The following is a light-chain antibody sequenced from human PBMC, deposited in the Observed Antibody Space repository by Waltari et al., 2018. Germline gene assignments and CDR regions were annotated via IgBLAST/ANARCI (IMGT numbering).Light chain of an antibody. CDR3: CSYAGGSTVL. CDR2: EVT. Sequence: QSALTQPAPVSGSPGQSITISCPGTSNDGGSYNLVAWYQQHPGKAPKLIIYEVTKRPSGVSSRFSGSKSGNTASLTVSGLQVDDEADYYCCSYAGGSTVLFGGGTKLTVL. CDR1: SNDGGSYNL. V-gene: IGLV2-23*01. J-gene: IGLJ2*01.